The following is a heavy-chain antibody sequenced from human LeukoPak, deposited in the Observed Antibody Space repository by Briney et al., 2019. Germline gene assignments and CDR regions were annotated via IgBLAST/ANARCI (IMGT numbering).Heavy chain of an antibody. V-gene: IGHV4-59*01. J-gene: IGHJ6*02. CDR1: GGSISSYY. CDR2: IYYSGST. Sequence: SETLSLTCTVSGGSISSYYWSWIRQPPGKGLEWLGYIYYSGSTNYNPSLKSRVTISVDTSKNQFSLKLSSVTAADTAVYYCARDRHLITIFGVVPREDYGMDVWGQGTTVTVSS. CDR3: ARDRHLITIFGVVPREDYGMDV. D-gene: IGHD3-3*01.